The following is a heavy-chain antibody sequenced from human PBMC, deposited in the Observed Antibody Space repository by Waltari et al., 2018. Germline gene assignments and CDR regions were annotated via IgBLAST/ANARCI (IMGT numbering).Heavy chain of an antibody. CDR1: GYSISSGYF. CDR3: ARTVVAWRTTIFSMYYVDY. V-gene: IGHV4-38-2*01. CDR2: VYQTGIT. J-gene: IGHJ4*02. Sequence: QVQLQESGPGLVKPSEPLSLTCAVPGYSISSGYFWCWFRQPPGRGLEWIGTVYQTGITYYSPSLKSRVTISVDTSKNHFSLNLSSVTAADTAFYYCARTVVAWRTTIFSMYYVDYWGQGTLVTVSS. D-gene: IGHD3-3*01.